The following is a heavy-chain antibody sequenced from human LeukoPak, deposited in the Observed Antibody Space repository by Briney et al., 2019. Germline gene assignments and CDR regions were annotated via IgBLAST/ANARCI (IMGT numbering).Heavy chain of an antibody. V-gene: IGHV3-23*01. Sequence: PGGSLRLSCAASGLTFSGAAMSWVRQSPGKGLECVSSISPSGGATYYTESVRGRFTISRDNSIDTLYLQMNSLRAEDTAIYYCAKRLISPNVRYFDSWGQGTQVIVSS. J-gene: IGHJ4*02. CDR3: AKRLISPNVRYFDS. CDR1: GLTFSGAA. D-gene: IGHD3-10*02. CDR2: ISPSGGAT.